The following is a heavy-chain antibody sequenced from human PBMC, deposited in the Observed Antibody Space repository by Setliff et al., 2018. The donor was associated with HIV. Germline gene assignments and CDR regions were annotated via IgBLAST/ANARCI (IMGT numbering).Heavy chain of an antibody. V-gene: IGHV3-23*01. J-gene: IGHJ4*02. CDR2: MSGSTGDT. CDR1: GFTFNSYA. CDR3: ANRLRGYNKWYYFDY. D-gene: IGHD1-1*01. Sequence: PGGSLRLSCAASGFTFNSYAMSWVRQAPGKGLEWVATMSGSTGDTYYADSVKGRFTISRDNSKNTLSLQMNSLGAEDTAVYSCANRLRGYNKWYYFDYWGQGTLVTVSS.